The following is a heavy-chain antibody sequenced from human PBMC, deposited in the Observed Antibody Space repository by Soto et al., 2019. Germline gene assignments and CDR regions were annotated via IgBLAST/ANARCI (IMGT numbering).Heavy chain of an antibody. CDR1: GFTFSSYA. D-gene: IGHD3-22*01. V-gene: IGHV3-30-3*01. CDR3: ASPLEGTITMIVVPQHY. CDR2: ISYDGSNK. Sequence: VGSLRLSCAASGFTFSSYAMHWVRQAPGKGLEWVAVISYDGSNKYYADSVKGRFTISRDNSKSTLYLQMNSLRAEDTAVYYCASPLEGTITMIVVPQHYWGQGTLVTVSS. J-gene: IGHJ4*02.